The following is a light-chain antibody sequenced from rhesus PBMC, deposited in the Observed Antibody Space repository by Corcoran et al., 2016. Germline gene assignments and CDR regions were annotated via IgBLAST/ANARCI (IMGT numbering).Light chain of an antibody. CDR3: RKYSSRPRT. CDR2: KAS. Sequence: DIQMTQSPSSLSASVGDTVTITCRASPVLSSWLAWYQQKPGKPPQGLIYKASSLGSGAPSRFIGSGSGKAFTLTISSLPSEDFATYYCRKYSSRPRTFGQGTKVEIK. J-gene: IGKJ1*01. CDR1: PVLSSW. V-gene: IGKV1-22*01.